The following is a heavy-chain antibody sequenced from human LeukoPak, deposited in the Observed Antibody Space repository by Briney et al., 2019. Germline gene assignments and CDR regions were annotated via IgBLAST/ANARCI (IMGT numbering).Heavy chain of an antibody. J-gene: IGHJ4*02. CDR1: GFTFSSYG. CDR2: ISYDGSNK. D-gene: IGHD2-2*01. Sequence: GGSLRLSCAASGFTFSSYGMHWVRQAPGKGLEWVAVISYDGSNKYYADSVKGRFTISRDNSKNTLYLQMNSLRAEDTAVYYCAKPKTGNYVVPAALFDYWGQGTLVTVSS. V-gene: IGHV3-30*18. CDR3: AKPKTGNYVVPAALFDY.